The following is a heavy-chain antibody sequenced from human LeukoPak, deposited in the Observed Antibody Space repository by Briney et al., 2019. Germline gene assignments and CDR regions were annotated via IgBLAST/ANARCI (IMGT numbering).Heavy chain of an antibody. CDR1: GGSFSGYY. D-gene: IGHD3-16*02. CDR2: INHSGST. V-gene: IGHV4-34*01. Sequence: SETLPLTCAVYGGSFSGYYWSWIRQPPGKGLEWIGEINHSGSTNYNPSLKSRVTISVDTSKNRFSLKLSSVTAADTAVYYCAREGVMITFGGVIVGGYFDYWGQGTLVTVSS. J-gene: IGHJ4*02. CDR3: AREGVMITFGGVIVGGYFDY.